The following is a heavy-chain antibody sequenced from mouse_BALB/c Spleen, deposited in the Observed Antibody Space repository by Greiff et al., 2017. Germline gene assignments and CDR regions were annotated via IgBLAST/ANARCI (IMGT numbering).Heavy chain of an antibody. Sequence: EVQGVESGGGLVKPGGSLKLSCAASGFTFSDYYMYWVRQTPEKRLEWVATISDGGSYTYYPDSVKGRFTISRDNAKNNLYLQMSSLKSEDTAMYYCARDGDGNYFAYWGQGTLVTVSA. CDR3: ARDGDGNYFAY. J-gene: IGHJ3*01. CDR1: GFTFSDYY. CDR2: ISDGGSYT. V-gene: IGHV5-4*02. D-gene: IGHD2-1*01.